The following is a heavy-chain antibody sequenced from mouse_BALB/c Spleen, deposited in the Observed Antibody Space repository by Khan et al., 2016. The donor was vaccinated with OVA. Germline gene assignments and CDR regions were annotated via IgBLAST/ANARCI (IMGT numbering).Heavy chain of an antibody. CDR1: GYTFTDYY. CDR3: AREWAAWFPY. CDR2: IYPGSANT. V-gene: IGHV1-77*01. Sequence: VQLQQSGAELARPGASVKLSCKASGYTFTDYYINWMRQRTGQGLEWIGEIYPGSANTNYNEKFKDKATLTADKSSSTAYMQLSSLTSEDSAVYFCAREWAAWFPYWGQGTLVTVSA. J-gene: IGHJ3*01.